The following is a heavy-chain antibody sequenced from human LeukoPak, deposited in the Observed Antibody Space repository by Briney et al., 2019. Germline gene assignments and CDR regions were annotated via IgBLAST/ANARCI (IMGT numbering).Heavy chain of an antibody. D-gene: IGHD3-10*01. V-gene: IGHV3-7*01. J-gene: IGHJ5*02. CDR1: GFTFSSYW. Sequence: TGGSLRLSCAASGFTFSSYWMSWVRQAPGKGREGVANIKQDGSEKYYVDSVKGRFTISRDNAKNSLYLQMNSLRAEDTAVYYCARDPRGINWFDPWGQGTLVTVSS. CDR3: ARDPRGINWFDP. CDR2: IKQDGSEK.